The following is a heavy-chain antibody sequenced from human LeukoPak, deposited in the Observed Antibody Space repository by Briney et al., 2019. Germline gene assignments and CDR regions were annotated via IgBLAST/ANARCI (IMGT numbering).Heavy chain of an antibody. CDR3: ARDFVQYYYGSGSLDY. V-gene: IGHV1-69*04. CDR2: IIPILGIA. Sequence: RASVKVSCGASGGTFSSYTISWVRQAPGQGLEWMGRIIPILGIANYAQKFQGRVTITADKSTSTAYMELSSLRSEDTAVYYCARDFVQYYYGSGSLDYWGQGTLVTVSS. J-gene: IGHJ4*02. CDR1: GGTFSSYT. D-gene: IGHD3-10*01.